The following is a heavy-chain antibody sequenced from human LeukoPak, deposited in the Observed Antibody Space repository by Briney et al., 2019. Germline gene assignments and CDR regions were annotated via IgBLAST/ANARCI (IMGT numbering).Heavy chain of an antibody. CDR2: ISYDGSNK. V-gene: IGHV3-30-3*01. D-gene: IGHD2-15*01. Sequence: GGSLRLSCAASGFTFSSYAMHWVRQAPGKGLEWVAVISYDGSNKYYADSVKGRFTISRDNSKNTLYLQMNSLRAEDTAAYYCARDLLLDYWGQGTLVTVSS. J-gene: IGHJ4*02. CDR3: ARDLLLDY. CDR1: GFTFSSYA.